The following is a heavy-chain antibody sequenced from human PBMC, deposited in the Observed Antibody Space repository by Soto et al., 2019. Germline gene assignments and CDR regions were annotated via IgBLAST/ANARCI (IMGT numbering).Heavy chain of an antibody. CDR1: GYSFTSYW. V-gene: IGHV5-10-1*01. CDR3: ASQTVNYYDSSGWFDP. CDR2: IGPSDSYT. J-gene: IGHJ5*02. Sequence: GESLKISCKGSGYSFTSYWISWVRQMPGKGLEWMGRIGPSDSYTNYSPSFQGHVTISADKSISTAYLQWSSLKASDTAMYYCASQTVNYYDSSGWFDPWGQGTLVTVSS. D-gene: IGHD3-22*01.